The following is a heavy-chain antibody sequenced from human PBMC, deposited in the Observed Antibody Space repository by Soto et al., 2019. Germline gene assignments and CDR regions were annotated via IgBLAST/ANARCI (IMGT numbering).Heavy chain of an antibody. CDR2: IYSGGST. Sequence: GGSLRLSCAASGFTVSSNYMSWVRQAPGKGLEWVSVIYSGGSTYYADSLKGRFTISRDNSKNTLYLQMNSLRAEDTAVYYCARANYGDYFDYWGQGTLVTVSS. D-gene: IGHD4-17*01. V-gene: IGHV3-66*01. CDR3: ARANYGDYFDY. J-gene: IGHJ4*02. CDR1: GFTVSSNY.